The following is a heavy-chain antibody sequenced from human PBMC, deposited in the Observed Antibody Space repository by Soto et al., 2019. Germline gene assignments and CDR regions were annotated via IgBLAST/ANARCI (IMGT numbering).Heavy chain of an antibody. D-gene: IGHD3-16*01. J-gene: IGHJ4*02. V-gene: IGHV4-34*01. CDR1: GGSFSAYY. CDR2: INHSGST. Sequence: PSETLSLTCAVYGGSFSAYYWTWIRQPPGKGLEWIGEINHSGSTNCNPSLKSRVIISVDTSKNQFSLKLTSVTAADTAVYYCARDGGQQAPLDYWGQGTLVTVSS. CDR3: ARDGGQQAPLDY.